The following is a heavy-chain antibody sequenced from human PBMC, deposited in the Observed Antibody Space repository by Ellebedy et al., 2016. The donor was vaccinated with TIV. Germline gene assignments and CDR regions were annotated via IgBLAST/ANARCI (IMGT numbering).Heavy chain of an antibody. D-gene: IGHD7-27*01. CDR3: ARLRPTGVGGRGYFDF. Sequence: MPSETLSLTCAVSGGSISSTSYFWGWIRQPPGKGLEWIGSLEDSGSSYYNPSLQGRVTISVDTSKNHFSLHLSSVAATDAAVYYCARLRPTGVGGRGYFDFWGQGSLVTVSS. V-gene: IGHV4-39*02. CDR2: LEDSGSS. J-gene: IGHJ4*02. CDR1: GGSISSTSYF.